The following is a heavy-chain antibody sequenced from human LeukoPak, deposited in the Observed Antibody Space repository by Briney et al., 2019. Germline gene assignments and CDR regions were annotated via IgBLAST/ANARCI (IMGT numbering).Heavy chain of an antibody. CDR1: GFTFSSYA. D-gene: IGHD6-13*01. Sequence: PGRSLRLSCAASGFTFSSYAMHWVRQAPGKGLEWVAFISYDGSSKYYADSVKGRFTISRDNSKNTLYLQMNSLRAEDTAVYYCAKTRPLDSSSWSHGDYWGQGTLVTVSS. CDR3: AKTRPLDSSSWSHGDY. CDR2: ISYDGSSK. V-gene: IGHV3-30-3*02. J-gene: IGHJ4*02.